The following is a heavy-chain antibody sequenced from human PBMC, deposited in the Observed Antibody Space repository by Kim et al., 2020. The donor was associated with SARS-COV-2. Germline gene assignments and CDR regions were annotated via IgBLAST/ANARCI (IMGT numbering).Heavy chain of an antibody. CDR3: ARDRIAVAGRVFDY. D-gene: IGHD6-19*01. Sequence: ASVKVSCKASGYTFTSYAMHWVRQAPGQRLEWMGWINAGNGNTKYSQKFQGRVTITRDTSASTAYMELSSLRSEDTAVYYCARDRIAVAGRVFDYWGQGTLVTVSS. J-gene: IGHJ4*02. CDR1: GYTFTSYA. V-gene: IGHV1-3*01. CDR2: INAGNGNT.